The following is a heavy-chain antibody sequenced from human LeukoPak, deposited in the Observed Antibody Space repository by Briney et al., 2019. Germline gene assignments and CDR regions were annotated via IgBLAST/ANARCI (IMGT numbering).Heavy chain of an antibody. D-gene: IGHD1-14*01. CDR1: GGSISSYY. Sequence: SGTLSLTCTVSGGSISSYYWSWIRQPPGKGLEWIGYIYYSGSTNYNPSLKSRVTISVDTSKNQFSLKLSSVTAADTAVYYCARAPSDHGLDYWGQGTLVTVSS. CDR3: ARAPSDHGLDY. CDR2: IYYSGST. V-gene: IGHV4-59*01. J-gene: IGHJ4*02.